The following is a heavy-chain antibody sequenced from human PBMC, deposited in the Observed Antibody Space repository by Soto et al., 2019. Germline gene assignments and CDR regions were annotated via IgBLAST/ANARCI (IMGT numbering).Heavy chain of an antibody. D-gene: IGHD3-3*01. CDR1: GFTFTSSA. CDR2: IVVGSGNT. Sequence: ASVKVSCKASGFTFTSSAVQWVRQARGQRLEWIGWIVVGSGNTNYAQKFQERVTITRDMSTSTAYMELSSLRSEDTAVYYCAARSSGPYYDFGMDVWDQGTTVTVSS. CDR3: AARSSGPYYDFGMDV. J-gene: IGHJ6*02. V-gene: IGHV1-58*01.